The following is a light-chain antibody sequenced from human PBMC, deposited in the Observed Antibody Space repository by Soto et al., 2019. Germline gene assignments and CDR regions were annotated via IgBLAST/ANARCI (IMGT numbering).Light chain of an antibody. Sequence: DTQMTQSPSIVSASVGDRVTITCRASQNIRNWLAWYQQKPGKAPKVLIYGASNLESGVPSRFSGSGSGTAFTLTISSLQPDYSATYYCQQYDGHFGQGTKVDIK. CDR2: GAS. CDR1: QNIRNW. J-gene: IGKJ2*01. V-gene: IGKV1-5*01. CDR3: QQYDGH.